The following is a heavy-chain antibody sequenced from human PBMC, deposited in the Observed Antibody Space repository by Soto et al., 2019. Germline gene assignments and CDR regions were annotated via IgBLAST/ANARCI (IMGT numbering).Heavy chain of an antibody. D-gene: IGHD1-20*01. J-gene: IGHJ4*02. CDR3: ASYNWPATSDY. CDR1: GLSLNSLW. CDR2: INGNGRST. V-gene: IGHV3-74*01. Sequence: EVQLVESGGGLVQPGGSLRLSCAATGLSLNSLWMYWIRQSPGGGLQWISGINGNGRSTRYVDSVSGRFTISGDNAQNTLYLQMNSLRAEDTAIYYCASYNWPATSDYWGQGTPVTVSS.